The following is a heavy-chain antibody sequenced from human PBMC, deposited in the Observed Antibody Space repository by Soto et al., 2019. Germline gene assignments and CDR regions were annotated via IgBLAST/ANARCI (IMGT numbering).Heavy chain of an antibody. CDR3: ERHVSFYYDSSGYYYTV. CDR1: GYSFTSYW. V-gene: IGHV5-10-1*03. CDR2: IAPSDSYT. D-gene: IGHD3-22*01. Sequence: EVQLVQSGAEVKKPGESLRISCKGSGYSFTSYWISWVRQMPGKGLEWMGRIAPSDSYTNYSPSFQGHGTISADKSISTAYLQWSSLKASDTAMYYCERHVSFYYDSSGYYYTVWGQGTLVTVSS. J-gene: IGHJ4*02.